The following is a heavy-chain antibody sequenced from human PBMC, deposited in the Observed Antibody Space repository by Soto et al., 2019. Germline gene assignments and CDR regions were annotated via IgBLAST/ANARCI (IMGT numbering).Heavy chain of an antibody. D-gene: IGHD3-3*01. Sequence: EVQLLESGGGLVQPGGSLRLSCATSGFTFSSYAMAWVRQAPGKGLEWVSAISGSGGITYHAASVKGRFSISRDNPRNMLYLQMNSLGAEDTAVYYCARAAHYDFWSGYYYMDVWGIGTTVTVSS. J-gene: IGHJ6*03. CDR1: GFTFSSYA. CDR3: ARAAHYDFWSGYYYMDV. CDR2: ISGSGGIT. V-gene: IGHV3-23*01.